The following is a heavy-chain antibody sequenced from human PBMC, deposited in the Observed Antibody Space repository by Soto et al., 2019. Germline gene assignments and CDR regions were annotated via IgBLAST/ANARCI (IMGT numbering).Heavy chain of an antibody. CDR3: ARGRGVTGTTARARGMDV. D-gene: IGHD1-7*01. J-gene: IGHJ6*02. V-gene: IGHV4-31*03. CDR2: IYYSGST. Sequence: TLSLTCTVSGGSISSGGYYWSWIRQHPGKGLEWIGYIYYSGSTYYNPSLKSRVTISVDTSKNQFSLKLSSVTAADTAVYYCARGRGVTGTTARARGMDVWGQGTTVTVSS. CDR1: GGSISSGGYY.